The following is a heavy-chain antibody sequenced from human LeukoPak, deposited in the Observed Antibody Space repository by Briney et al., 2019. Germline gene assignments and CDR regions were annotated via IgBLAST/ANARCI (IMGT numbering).Heavy chain of an antibody. Sequence: SETLSLTCTVSGGSISSYYWSWIRQPPGKGLEWIGYIYTSGSTNYNPSLKSRVTISVDTSKNQFSLKLSSVTAADTAVYYCARGRLRFLEWLLYFDYWGQGTLVTVSS. J-gene: IGHJ4*02. CDR1: GGSISSYY. CDR2: IYTSGST. D-gene: IGHD3-3*01. CDR3: ARGRLRFLEWLLYFDY. V-gene: IGHV4-4*09.